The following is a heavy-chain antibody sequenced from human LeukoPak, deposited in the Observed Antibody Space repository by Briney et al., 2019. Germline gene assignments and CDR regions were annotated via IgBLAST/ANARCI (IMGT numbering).Heavy chain of an antibody. D-gene: IGHD3-3*01. CDR1: GGTFSSYA. Sequence: SVKVSCKASGGTFSSYAISWVRQAPGQGLEWMGGIIPIFGTANYAQKFQGRVTITTDESTSTAYMELSSLRSEDTAVYYCARQYDFWSGYLDYWGQGTLVTVSS. V-gene: IGHV1-69*05. CDR2: IIPIFGTA. CDR3: ARQYDFWSGYLDY. J-gene: IGHJ4*02.